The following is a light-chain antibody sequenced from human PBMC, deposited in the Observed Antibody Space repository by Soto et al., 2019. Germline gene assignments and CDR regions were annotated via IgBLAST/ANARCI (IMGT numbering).Light chain of an antibody. Sequence: EIVMTQSPATLSVSPGERATLSGRASQSGSSNLAWFQRKPGQAPRLLIYGASTRATGIPARFSGSGSGTEFTLSIGSLQSEDFAVYYRQQYNDWPPTFGQGTKVDIK. CDR1: QSGSSN. CDR2: GAS. CDR3: QQYNDWPPT. J-gene: IGKJ1*01. V-gene: IGKV3-15*01.